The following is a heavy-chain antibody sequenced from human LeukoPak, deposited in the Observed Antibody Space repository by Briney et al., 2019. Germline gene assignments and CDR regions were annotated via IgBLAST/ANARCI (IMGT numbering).Heavy chain of an antibody. Sequence: SETLSLTCTVSGGSISSSSYYWGWIRQPPGKGLEWIGSIYYSGSTYYNPSLKSRVTISVDTSKNQFSLKLSSVTAADTAVYYCARRRPPYYYGSGAGTRPFDYWGQGTLVTVSS. J-gene: IGHJ4*02. CDR3: ARRRPPYYYGSGAGTRPFDY. V-gene: IGHV4-39*07. CDR1: GGSISSSSYY. D-gene: IGHD3-10*01. CDR2: IYYSGST.